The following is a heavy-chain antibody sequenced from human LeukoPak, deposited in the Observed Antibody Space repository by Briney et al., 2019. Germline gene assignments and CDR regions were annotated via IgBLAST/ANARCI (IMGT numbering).Heavy chain of an antibody. D-gene: IGHD2-21*02. Sequence: GGSLRLSVAASGFIISNYNMNWVRQAPGKGLEWGSYISGSSTTIYYADSVKGRFTISRDNAKNSLYLQMNSLRDEDTAVYYCARAQYCGGDCYWSFDYWGQGTLVTVSS. V-gene: IGHV3-48*02. CDR2: ISGSSTTI. CDR3: ARAQYCGGDCYWSFDY. J-gene: IGHJ4*02. CDR1: GFIISNYN.